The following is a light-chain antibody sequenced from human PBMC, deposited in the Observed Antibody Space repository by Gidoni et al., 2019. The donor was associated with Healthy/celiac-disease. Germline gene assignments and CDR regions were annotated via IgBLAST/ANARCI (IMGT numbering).Light chain of an antibody. CDR1: SSDVGGYNS. Sequence: QSALTQPDSVSGSPGQSITISCTGTSSDVGGYNSVSWYQQHPGQAPKLLIYDVRNRPSGVSNLFSGSTSGNTASLTISGLQAEAEADYYCSSYTSCSTPVVFGGGTKLTVL. V-gene: IGLV2-14*01. J-gene: IGLJ2*01. CDR2: DVR. CDR3: SSYTSCSTPVV.